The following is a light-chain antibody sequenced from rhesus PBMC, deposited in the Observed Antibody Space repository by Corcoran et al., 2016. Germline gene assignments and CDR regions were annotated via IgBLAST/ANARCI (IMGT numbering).Light chain of an antibody. Sequence: DIQLTQSPSSLSASVGDRVTITCRASQGISSYLAWYQQKSGKAPKLLIYDASNLQSGVPSRFSGSGSGTEFTLTISSLQPEYVATYYCQQRNSYPFTFGPGTKLDIK. CDR2: DAS. CDR1: QGISSY. V-gene: IGKV1-38*01. J-gene: IGKJ3*01. CDR3: QQRNSYPFT.